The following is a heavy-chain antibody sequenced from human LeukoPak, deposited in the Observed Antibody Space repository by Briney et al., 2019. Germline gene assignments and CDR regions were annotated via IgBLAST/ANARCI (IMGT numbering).Heavy chain of an antibody. CDR1: GGTAGIYS. J-gene: IGHJ4*02. CDR3: EAMSFGGVIVL. Sequence: SLKVSCKASGGTAGIYSIRWVRQAPGPGLEWMGGIITIYGTANYAQRMQGRVTITADGFTGTAYMELSSLEPDDTAVYYCEAMSFGGVIVLWGQGTLVTVSS. D-gene: IGHD3-16*02. V-gene: IGHV1-69*01. CDR2: IITIYGTA.